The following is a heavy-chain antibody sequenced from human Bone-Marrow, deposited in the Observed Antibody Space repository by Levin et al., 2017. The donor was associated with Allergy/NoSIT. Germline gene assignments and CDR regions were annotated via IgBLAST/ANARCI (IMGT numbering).Heavy chain of an antibody. J-gene: IGHJ4*02. V-gene: IGHV4-31*03. CDR3: ARDSAGNYFDP. CDR1: GGSITSGGYY. D-gene: IGHD3-10*01. CDR2: IHYSGST. Sequence: SETLSLTCTVSGGSITSGGYYLTWIRQLPGKGLEWIGYIHYSGSTYYNPSLKSRVTVSVETSQSQFSLKLSSVTAADTAVYYCARDSAGNYFDPWGQGTLVTVSS.